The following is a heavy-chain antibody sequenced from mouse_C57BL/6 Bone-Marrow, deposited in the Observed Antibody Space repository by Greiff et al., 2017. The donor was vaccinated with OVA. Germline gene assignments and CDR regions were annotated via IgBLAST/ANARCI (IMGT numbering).Heavy chain of an antibody. CDR2: IDPENGDT. CDR3: TSYGNFDY. Sequence: VQLQQSGAELVRPGASVKLSCTASGFHIKDDYMHWVKQRPEQGLEWIGWIDPENGDTEYASKFQGQATITADTSSNTAYLQLSSLTSEDTTVYYCTSYGNFDYRGQGTTLTVSS. CDR1: GFHIKDDY. D-gene: IGHD2-1*01. J-gene: IGHJ2*01. V-gene: IGHV14-4*01.